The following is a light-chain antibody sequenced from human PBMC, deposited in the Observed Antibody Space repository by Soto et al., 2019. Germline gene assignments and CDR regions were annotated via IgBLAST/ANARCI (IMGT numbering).Light chain of an antibody. CDR2: EGI. CDR1: SSDIGTYNL. J-gene: IGLJ1*01. CDR3: SSYTSSTFYV. Sequence: QSVLTQPASVSGSPGQSITISCTGTSSDIGTYNLVSWYQHYPGKAPKLMIYEGIKRPSGVSNRFSGSKSGNTAFLTISGLQAEDEADYYCSSYTSSTFYVFGTGTKVTVL. V-gene: IGLV2-14*02.